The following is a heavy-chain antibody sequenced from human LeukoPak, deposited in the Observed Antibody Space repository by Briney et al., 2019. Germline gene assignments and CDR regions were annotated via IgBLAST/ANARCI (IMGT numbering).Heavy chain of an antibody. J-gene: IGHJ4*02. D-gene: IGHD6-19*01. V-gene: IGHV4-34*01. Sequence: SETLSPTCGVHGGSFTTYYWSWIRQPPGKGLEWIGEINHRGITNYNPSLKSRVTMSADTSKKQVSLKLSSVTAADTAVYYCARELGSGWYFDFWGQGTLVTVSS. CDR2: INHRGIT. CDR3: ARELGSGWYFDF. CDR1: GGSFTTYY.